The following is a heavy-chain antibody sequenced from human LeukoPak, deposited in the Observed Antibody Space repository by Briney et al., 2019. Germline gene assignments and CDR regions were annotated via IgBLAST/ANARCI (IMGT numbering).Heavy chain of an antibody. J-gene: IGHJ4*02. CDR1: GGSICSYY. D-gene: IGHD3-10*01. Sequence: SETLSLTCTVSGGSICSYYWSWIRQPPGKGLEWIGYIYYSESTNYNPSLKSRVTISVDTSKNQFSLKLSSVTAADTAVYYCARGIKDTMVRGVILWFGWGQGTLVTVSS. CDR2: IYYSEST. V-gene: IGHV4-59*01. CDR3: ARGIKDTMVRGVILWFG.